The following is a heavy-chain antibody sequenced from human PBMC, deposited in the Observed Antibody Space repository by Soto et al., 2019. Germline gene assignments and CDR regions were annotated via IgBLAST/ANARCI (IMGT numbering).Heavy chain of an antibody. J-gene: IGHJ4*02. Sequence: GGSLRLSCAASGFTFSSYSMNWVRQAPGKGLEWVSYISSSSSTMYYADSVKGRFTISRDNAKNSLFLHMNSLRDEDTAVYYCARDSTDADSGSYSGVYWGQGTLVTVSS. V-gene: IGHV3-48*02. CDR3: ARDSTDADSGSYSGVY. CDR1: GFTFSSYS. D-gene: IGHD1-26*01. CDR2: ISSSSSTM.